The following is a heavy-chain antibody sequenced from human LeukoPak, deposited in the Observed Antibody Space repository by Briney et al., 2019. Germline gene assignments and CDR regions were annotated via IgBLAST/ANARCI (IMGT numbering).Heavy chain of an antibody. CDR3: ASRVAGYFQH. Sequence: GGSLRLSCAASGFTFSSYGMRWVRQAPGKGLEWVANIKQDGSEKYYVDSVKGRFTSSRDNAKTSLYLQMNSLGDEDTAVYYCASRVAGYFQHWGQGTLVTVSS. D-gene: IGHD3-10*01. CDR1: GFTFSSYG. V-gene: IGHV3-7*03. CDR2: IKQDGSEK. J-gene: IGHJ1*01.